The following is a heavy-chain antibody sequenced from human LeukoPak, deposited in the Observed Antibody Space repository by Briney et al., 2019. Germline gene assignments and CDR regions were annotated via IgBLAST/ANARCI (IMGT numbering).Heavy chain of an antibody. Sequence: GGSLRLSCAVSGFTVSSNYMNWVRQAPGKAMQWVSVIYGAGTTSYADSVTGRFTISRDNSKNTLYLQMNTLRAEDTALYYCARSGTHYTFDYWGQGSLVTVSS. V-gene: IGHV3-53*01. J-gene: IGHJ4*02. CDR2: IYGAGTT. D-gene: IGHD1-26*01. CDR1: GFTVSSNY. CDR3: ARSGTHYTFDY.